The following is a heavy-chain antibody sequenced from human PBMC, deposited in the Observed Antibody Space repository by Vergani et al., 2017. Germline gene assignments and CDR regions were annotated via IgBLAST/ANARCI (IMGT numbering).Heavy chain of an antibody. V-gene: IGHV4-59*08. CDR2: IYYSGST. J-gene: IGHJ4*02. Sequence: QVQLQESGPGLVKPSETLSLTCTVSGGSISSYYWSWIRQPPGKGLEWIGYIYYSGSTNYNPSLKSRVTISVDTSKNQFSLKLSSVTAADTAVYYCARKEYYDSSLDYWGQGTLVTVSS. D-gene: IGHD3-3*01. CDR3: ARKEYYDSSLDY. CDR1: GGSISSYY.